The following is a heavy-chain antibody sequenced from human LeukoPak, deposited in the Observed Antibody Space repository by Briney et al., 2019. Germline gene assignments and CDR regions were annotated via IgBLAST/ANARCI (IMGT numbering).Heavy chain of an antibody. D-gene: IGHD6-13*01. CDR3: ARGGQQLALYYFDS. Sequence: GGSLRLSCAASGFTFSSYCMNWVRQAPGKGLEWVSYISSSGSTIYYADSVKGRFTISRDNAKNSLYLQMDSLRAEDTAVYYCARGGQQLALYYFDSWGQGTLVTVSS. V-gene: IGHV3-48*04. J-gene: IGHJ4*02. CDR1: GFTFSSYC. CDR2: ISSSGSTI.